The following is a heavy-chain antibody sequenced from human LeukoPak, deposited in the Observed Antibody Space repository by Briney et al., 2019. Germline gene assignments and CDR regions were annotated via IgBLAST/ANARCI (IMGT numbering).Heavy chain of an antibody. J-gene: IGHJ3*01. CDR3: ARATYSGCYAGL. V-gene: IGHV3-74*01. CDR2: MTGDGGST. D-gene: IGHD1-26*01. CDR1: GLTFSSNR. Sequence: GGSLRLSCAASGLTFSSNRLHWVRQAPGKGLVWVSLMTGDGGSTNYEDSVKGRFTISSDNAKNTLYLPMNSLRAEDTAVYYCARATYSGCYAGLWDQATMVTVPS.